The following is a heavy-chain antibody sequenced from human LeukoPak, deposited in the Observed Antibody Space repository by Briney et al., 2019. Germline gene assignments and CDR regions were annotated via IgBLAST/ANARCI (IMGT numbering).Heavy chain of an antibody. CDR3: ATPYPGGAVAGSDAFDI. CDR2: ISAYNGNT. D-gene: IGHD6-19*01. CDR1: GYTFTSYG. V-gene: IGHV1-18*01. Sequence: EASVKVSCKASGYTFTSYGISWVRQAPGQGLEWMGWISAYNGNTNYAQKLQGRVTMTTDTSTSTAYMELSSLRSEDTAVYYCATPYPGGAVAGSDAFDIWGQGTMVTVSS. J-gene: IGHJ3*02.